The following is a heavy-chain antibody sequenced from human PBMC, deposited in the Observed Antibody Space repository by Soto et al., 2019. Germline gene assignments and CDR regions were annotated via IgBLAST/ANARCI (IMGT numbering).Heavy chain of an antibody. CDR3: ARDVAPFCGIRAGYFDL. Sequence: QVQLQESGPGLVKPSETLSLTCTVSGGSVSSGSYYWSWIRQPPGKGLEWIGYIYYSGSTNYNPSYESRVTISVDTSKNQSSLKLSSVTAADTAVYYCARDVAPFCGIRAGYFDLWGRGTLVTVSS. V-gene: IGHV4-61*01. D-gene: IGHD2-21*01. J-gene: IGHJ2*01. CDR1: GGSVSSGSYY. CDR2: IYYSGST.